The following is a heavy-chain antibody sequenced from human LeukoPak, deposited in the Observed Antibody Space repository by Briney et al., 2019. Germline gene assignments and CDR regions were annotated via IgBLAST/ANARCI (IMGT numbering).Heavy chain of an antibody. D-gene: IGHD1-26*01. CDR2: ISSSSSYI. J-gene: IGHJ4*02. V-gene: IGHV3-21*01. Sequence: PGGSLRLSCSASGFTFSSYSMNWVRQAPGKGLEWVSSISSSSSYIYYADSVKGRFTISRDNAKNSLYLQMNSLRAEDTAVYYCARESGSLRPDDWGQGTLVTVSS. CDR3: ARESGSLRPDD. CDR1: GFTFSSYS.